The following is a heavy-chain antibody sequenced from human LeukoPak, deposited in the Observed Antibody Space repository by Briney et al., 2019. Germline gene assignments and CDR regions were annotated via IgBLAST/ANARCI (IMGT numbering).Heavy chain of an antibody. J-gene: IGHJ4*02. CDR3: AKDLWKRLLWFGELSGTFDY. CDR1: GFTFSCYA. D-gene: IGHD3-10*01. Sequence: GGSLRLSCAASGFTFSCYAMSWVRQAPGKGLEGVSAFSGSGGSTYYADSVKGRFTISRDNYKNTLYLQMNSLRAEDTAVYYCAKDLWKRLLWFGELSGTFDYWGQGTLVTVSS. CDR2: FSGSGGST. V-gene: IGHV3-23*01.